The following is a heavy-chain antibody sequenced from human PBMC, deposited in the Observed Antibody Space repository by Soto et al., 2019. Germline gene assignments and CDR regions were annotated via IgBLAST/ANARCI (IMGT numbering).Heavy chain of an antibody. V-gene: IGHV3-11*01. D-gene: IGHD4-17*01. J-gene: IGHJ1*01. CDR2: ISSSGSTI. CDR3: ARASYGGNSAEYFQH. CDR1: GFTFSSYY. Sequence: GGSLRLSCAASGFTFSSYYMSWIRQAPGKGLEWVSYISSSGSTIYYADSVKGRFTISRDNAKNSLYLQMNSMRAEDTAVDYCARASYGGNSAEYFQHWGQGTLVTVSS.